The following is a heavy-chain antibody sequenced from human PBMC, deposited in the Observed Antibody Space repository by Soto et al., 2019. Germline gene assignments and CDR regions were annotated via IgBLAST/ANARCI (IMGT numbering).Heavy chain of an antibody. CDR1: GFTFSSYA. CDR3: VRDFGSSSEGGMDV. J-gene: IGHJ6*02. D-gene: IGHD6-6*01. V-gene: IGHV3-53*01. CDR2: IYSGGIT. Sequence: GGSLRLSCAASGFTFSSYAMSWVRQAPGKGLEWVSVIYSGGITFYADSVKGRFTISRDNSKNTLYLQMNNLRGEDTAVYYCVRDFGSSSEGGMDVWGQGTTVTVSS.